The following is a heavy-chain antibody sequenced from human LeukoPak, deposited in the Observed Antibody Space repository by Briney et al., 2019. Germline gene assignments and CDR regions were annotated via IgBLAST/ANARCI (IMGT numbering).Heavy chain of an antibody. V-gene: IGHV3-74*01. CDR2: VNTDGRST. J-gene: IGHJ5*02. D-gene: IGHD2-2*01. CDR3: ARSYCITTICYGWFDP. CDR1: GFTLSDYW. Sequence: GGSLRLSCTASGFTLSDYWMHWVRQAPGKGLMWVSRVNTDGRSTSYADSVKGRFTISRDNAKNTVYLQMSNLRVEDTAVYYCARSYCITTICYGWFDPWGQGTLVTVSS.